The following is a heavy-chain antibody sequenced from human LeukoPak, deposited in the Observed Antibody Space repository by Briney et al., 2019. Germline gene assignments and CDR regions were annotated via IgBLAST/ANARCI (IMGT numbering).Heavy chain of an antibody. V-gene: IGHV3-30-3*01. J-gene: IGHJ4*02. CDR1: GFTFSNYA. CDR2: ILDDGSRQ. D-gene: IGHD3-10*01. Sequence: GGSLRLSCAATGFTFSNYAIHWGRQAPGKGLEWVAFILDDGSRQHYADSVKGRFTISRDNSKNTLNLQMNSLRAEDTAVYYCVKDRTGTYTLDYWGQGTLVTVSS. CDR3: VKDRTGTYTLDY.